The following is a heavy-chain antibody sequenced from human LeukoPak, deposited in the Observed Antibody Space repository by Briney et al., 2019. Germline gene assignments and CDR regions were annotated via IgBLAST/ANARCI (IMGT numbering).Heavy chain of an antibody. V-gene: IGHV7-4-1*02. D-gene: IGHD4-23*01. CDR2: INTNTGNP. J-gene: IGHJ5*02. CDR3: ARVGISTVVNGRNWFDP. Sequence: ASVKVSCKASGYTFTSYAMNWVRQAPGQGLEWMGWINTNTGNPTYAQGFTGRFVFSLDTSVSTAYLQISSLKAEDTAVYYCARVGISTVVNGRNWFDPWGQGTLVTVSS. CDR1: GYTFTSYA.